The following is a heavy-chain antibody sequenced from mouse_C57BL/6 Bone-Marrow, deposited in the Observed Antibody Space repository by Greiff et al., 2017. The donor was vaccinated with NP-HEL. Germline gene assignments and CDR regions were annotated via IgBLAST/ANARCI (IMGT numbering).Heavy chain of an antibody. CDR2: IYPGSGST. CDR3: ARKGYHSSCSIDY. D-gene: IGHD3-1*01. CDR1: GYTFTGYW. Sequence: VQLVESGAELMKPGASVKLSCKASGYTFTGYWIEWVKQRHGNGLEWIGEIYPGSGSTSYNEKFKGKATFTAETSSNTAYMQLRSLTTEDSAVDYCARKGYHSSCSIDYWGQGTTLTVSS. V-gene: IGHV1-9*01. J-gene: IGHJ2*01.